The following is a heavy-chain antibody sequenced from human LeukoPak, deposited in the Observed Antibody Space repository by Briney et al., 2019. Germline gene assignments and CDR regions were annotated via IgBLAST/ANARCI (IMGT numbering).Heavy chain of an antibody. CDR2: IYYSGST. CDR1: GGSISSSSYY. CDR3: ARHPRVEMATIRD. Sequence: SETLSLTCAVSGGSISSSSYYWGWIRQPPGKGLEWIGSIYYSGSTYYNPSLKSRVTISVDTSKNQFSLKLSSVTAADTAVYYCARHPRVEMATIRDWGQGTLVTVSS. V-gene: IGHV4-39*01. D-gene: IGHD5-24*01. J-gene: IGHJ4*02.